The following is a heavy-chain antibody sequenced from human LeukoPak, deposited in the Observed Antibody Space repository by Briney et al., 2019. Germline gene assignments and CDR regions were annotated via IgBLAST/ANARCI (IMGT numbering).Heavy chain of an antibody. Sequence: GGSLRLSCAASGVTFSSYGMHWVRQAPGKGLEWVAVISYDGSNKYYADSVKGRFTISRDNSKNTLYLQMNSLRAEDTAVYYCAWQQSYWGQGTLVTVSS. CDR2: ISYDGSNK. D-gene: IGHD6-13*01. J-gene: IGHJ4*02. CDR1: GVTFSSYG. CDR3: AWQQSY. V-gene: IGHV3-30*03.